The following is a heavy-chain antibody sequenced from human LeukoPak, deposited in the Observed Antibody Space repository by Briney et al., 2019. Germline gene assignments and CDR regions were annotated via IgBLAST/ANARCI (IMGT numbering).Heavy chain of an antibody. CDR2: IYYSGST. CDR1: GVSVSSSSYY. CDR3: ARAPITMVRGVITDWFDP. V-gene: IGHV4-39*07. Sequence: SETLSLTCTVSGVSVSSSSYYWGWIRQPPGKGLEWIGSIYYSGSTYYNPSLKSRVTISVDTSKNQFSLKLSSVTAADTAVYYCARAPITMVRGVITDWFDPWGQGTLVTVSS. D-gene: IGHD3-10*01. J-gene: IGHJ5*02.